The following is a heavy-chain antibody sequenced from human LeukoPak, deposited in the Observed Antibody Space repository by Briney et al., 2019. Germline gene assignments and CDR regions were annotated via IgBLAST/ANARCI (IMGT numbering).Heavy chain of an antibody. D-gene: IGHD5-18*01. Sequence: KPSETLSLTCTVSGGSISSYYWSWIRQLPGKGLEWVGYIYYSGSTSYNPSLKSRVTISVDTSKNQFSLKLSSVTAADTAVYYCARQGYRYGTGRYNWFDPWGQGILVTVSS. V-gene: IGHV4-59*08. CDR3: ARQGYRYGTGRYNWFDP. CDR2: IYYSGST. CDR1: GGSISSYY. J-gene: IGHJ5*02.